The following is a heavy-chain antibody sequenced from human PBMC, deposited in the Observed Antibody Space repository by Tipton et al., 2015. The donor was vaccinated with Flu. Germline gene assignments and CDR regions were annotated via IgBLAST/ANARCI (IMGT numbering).Heavy chain of an antibody. Sequence: LRLSCAASGFTFSGYGLQWVRQAPGKGLEWVAFIRYDGSNKFYADSVKGRFTISRDNSKNTLYLQMNSLRAEDTAVYYCAKDRLDYGDYAPFDYWGQGTLVTVSS. CDR2: IRYDGSNK. CDR1: GFTFSGYG. J-gene: IGHJ4*02. V-gene: IGHV3-30*02. D-gene: IGHD4-17*01. CDR3: AKDRLDYGDYAPFDY.